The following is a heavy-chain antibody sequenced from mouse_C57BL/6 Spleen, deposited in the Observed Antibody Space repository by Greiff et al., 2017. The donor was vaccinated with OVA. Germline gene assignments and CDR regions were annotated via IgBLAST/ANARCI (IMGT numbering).Heavy chain of an antibody. Sequence: VQVVESGAELVKPGASVKISCKASGYAFSSYWMNWVKQRPGKGLEWIGQLYPGDGDTNYNGKFKGKATLTADKSSSPAYMQLSSRTSEDSAVYFCARSGGKDYCDDWGQGTTRTVSS. CDR3: ARSGGKDYCDD. D-gene: IGHD1-1*02. V-gene: IGHV1-80*01. CDR1: GYAFSSYW. J-gene: IGHJ2*01. CDR2: LYPGDGDT.